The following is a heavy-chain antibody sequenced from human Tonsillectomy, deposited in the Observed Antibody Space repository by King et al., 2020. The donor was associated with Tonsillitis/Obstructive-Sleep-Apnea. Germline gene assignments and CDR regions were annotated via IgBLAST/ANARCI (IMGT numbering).Heavy chain of an antibody. CDR2: ISGDGGST. Sequence: VQLVESGGGVVQPGGSLRLSCAASGFTFDDYAMHWVRQAPGKGLEWVSLISGDGGSTYYADSVKGRFTISRDNSKNSLYMQMKSLRTEDTALYYCAKFPYGDYEGGWFDPWGQGTLVTVSS. J-gene: IGHJ5*02. V-gene: IGHV3-43*02. D-gene: IGHD4-17*01. CDR1: GFTFDDYA. CDR3: AKFPYGDYEGGWFDP.